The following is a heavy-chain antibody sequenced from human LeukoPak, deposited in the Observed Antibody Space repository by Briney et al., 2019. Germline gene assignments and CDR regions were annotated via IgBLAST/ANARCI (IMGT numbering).Heavy chain of an antibody. D-gene: IGHD3-22*01. CDR3: AGYYYDSRGYPRWFDP. V-gene: IGHV4-34*01. CDR1: GGSFSGYY. CDR2: INHSGST. J-gene: IGHJ5*02. Sequence: SETLSLTCAVYGGSFSGYYWSWIRQPPGKGLEWTGEINHSGSTNYNPSLKSRVTISVDTSKNQFSLKLSSVTAADTAVYYCAGYYYDSRGYPRWFDPWGQGTLVTLSS.